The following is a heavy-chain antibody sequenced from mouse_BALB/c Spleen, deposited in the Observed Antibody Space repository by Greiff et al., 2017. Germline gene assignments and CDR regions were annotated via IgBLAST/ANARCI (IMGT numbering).Heavy chain of an antibody. CDR2: IDPANGNT. J-gene: IGHJ3*01. V-gene: IGHV14-3*02. CDR3: ARYYDYDWGLAY. CDR1: GFNFTDSY. Sequence: VQLQQSGAELVKPGASVKLSCTASGFNFTDSYMHWVKQRPEQGLEWIGRIDPANGNTKYDPKFQGKATITADTSSNTAYLQLSSLTSEDTAVYYCARYYDYDWGLAYWGQGTLVTVSA. D-gene: IGHD2-4*01.